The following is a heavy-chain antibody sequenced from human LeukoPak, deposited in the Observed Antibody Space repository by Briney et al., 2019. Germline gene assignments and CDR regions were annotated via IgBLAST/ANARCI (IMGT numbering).Heavy chain of an antibody. CDR1: GFTFSGYG. J-gene: IGHJ5*02. V-gene: IGHV3-30*02. D-gene: IGHD3-10*02. CDR3: ARVTSPFPGYGLCGWFDP. CDR2: IRYDATYK. Sequence: GGSLRLSCAASGFTFSGYGMHWVRQAPGKGLEWVAFIRYDATYKYYADSVKGRFTISRDNSKNTLYLQMNSLRSEDTAVYYCARVTSPFPGYGLCGWFDPWGQGTLVTVSS.